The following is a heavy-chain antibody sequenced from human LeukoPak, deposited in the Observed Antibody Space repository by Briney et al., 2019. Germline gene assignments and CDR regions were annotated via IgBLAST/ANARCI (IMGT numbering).Heavy chain of an antibody. CDR2: IWYDGSNK. J-gene: IGHJ4*02. Sequence: GGSLRLSCAASGFTFSSYAMSWVRQAPGKGLEWVAVIWYDGSNKYYADSVKGRFTISRDNSKNTLYLQMNSLRAEDTAVYYCARDLPLRDYEHGNYWGQGTLVTVSS. D-gene: IGHD4-17*01. V-gene: IGHV3-33*08. CDR3: ARDLPLRDYEHGNY. CDR1: GFTFSSYA.